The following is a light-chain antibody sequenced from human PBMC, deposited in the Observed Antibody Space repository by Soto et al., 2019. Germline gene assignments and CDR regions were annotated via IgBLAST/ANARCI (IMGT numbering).Light chain of an antibody. CDR2: AAS. Sequence: DIQMTQSPSSLSGSVGDRVTITWGASQSISSYLNWYQQKPGKAPKLLIYAASSLQSGVPSRFSGSGSGTDFTLTISSLQTEDFATYYCQQSYSNPWTFGQGTQVDIK. V-gene: IGKV1-39*01. CDR1: QSISSY. J-gene: IGKJ1*01. CDR3: QQSYSNPWT.